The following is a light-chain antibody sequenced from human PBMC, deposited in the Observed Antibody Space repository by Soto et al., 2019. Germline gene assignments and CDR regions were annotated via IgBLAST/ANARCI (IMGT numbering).Light chain of an antibody. V-gene: IGKV3-15*01. CDR2: GAS. CDR1: PSVSSN. CDR3: QQYNNWPRT. J-gene: IGKJ1*01. Sequence: EIVMTQSPATLSVSPGERATLSCRASPSVSSNLAWYQQKPGQAPRLLIYGASTSATGIPARFSGSGSGTEFTLTISSLQSEDFAVYYCQQYNNWPRTFGQGTKVEIK.